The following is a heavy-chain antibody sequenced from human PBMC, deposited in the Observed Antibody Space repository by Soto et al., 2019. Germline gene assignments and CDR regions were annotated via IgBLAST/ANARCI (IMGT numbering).Heavy chain of an antibody. V-gene: IGHV1-18*01. CDR2: ISAYNGNT. CDR3: ARDMIFSGSYPGNFDY. Sequence: GASVKVSCKTSGYTFPSHGISWVRQAPGQGLEWMGWISAYNGNTFYEQKVQGRVTMTRDTSTNTAYMELSSLRTDDTAVYYCARDMIFSGSYPGNFDYWGQGSLVTVSS. J-gene: IGHJ4*01. D-gene: IGHD1-26*01. CDR1: GYTFPSHG.